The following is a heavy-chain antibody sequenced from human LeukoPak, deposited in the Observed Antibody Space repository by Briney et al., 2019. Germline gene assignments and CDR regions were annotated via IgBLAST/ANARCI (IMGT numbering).Heavy chain of an antibody. CDR1: GYTFTSYY. Sequence: ASVKVSCKASGYTFTSYYMHWVRQAPGQGLEWMGIINPSGGSTSYAQKFQGRVTMTRDMSTSTVYMELSSLRSEDTAVYYCARDYSGYDYRYYYYMDAWGKGTTVTVSS. CDR3: ARDYSGYDYRYYYYMDA. CDR2: INPSGGST. J-gene: IGHJ6*03. V-gene: IGHV1-46*01. D-gene: IGHD5-12*01.